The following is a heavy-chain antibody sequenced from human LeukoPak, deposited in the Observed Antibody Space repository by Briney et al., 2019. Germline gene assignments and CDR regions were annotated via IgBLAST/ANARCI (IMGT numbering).Heavy chain of an antibody. CDR3: AKRNYYDSSGYEDPLDI. V-gene: IGHV3-30*18. CDR1: GFTFSSYG. J-gene: IGHJ3*02. D-gene: IGHD3-22*01. Sequence: PGGSLRLSCAASGFTFSSYGMHWVRQAPGKGLEWMAVISYDGSNKYYADSVKGRFTISRDNSKNTLYLQMNSLRAEDTAVYYCAKRNYYDSSGYEDPLDIWGQGTMVTVSS. CDR2: ISYDGSNK.